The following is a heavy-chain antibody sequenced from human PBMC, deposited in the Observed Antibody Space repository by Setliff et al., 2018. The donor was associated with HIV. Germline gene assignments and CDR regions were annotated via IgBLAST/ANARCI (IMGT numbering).Heavy chain of an antibody. J-gene: IGHJ4*02. Sequence: GASVKVSCKTSGYTLSDYDVAWVRQAPGQGPEWMGWISGYSGHTSYAQNFQGRVTMTTDTSTNTAYLELRGLRSDDTAIYYCAREHGTSWPYFDFWGQGTLVTVSS. CDR2: ISGYSGHT. CDR1: GYTLSDYD. V-gene: IGHV1-18*01. CDR3: AREHGTSWPYFDF.